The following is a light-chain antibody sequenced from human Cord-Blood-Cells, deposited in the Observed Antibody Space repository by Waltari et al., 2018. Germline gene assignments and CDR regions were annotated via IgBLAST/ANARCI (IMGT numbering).Light chain of an antibody. CDR3: QQYNSYSQPVLVP. CDR1: QSISSW. J-gene: IGKJ4*01. Sequence: DIPVTQSPSTLSASVGDYVTSTCWDSQSISSWLAWSQQKPGKAPNLLIYDASSLESRVPSRFSGSGYGTEFTLTISSLQPDYFATYYCQQYNSYSQPVLVPFGGGTKVEIK. CDR2: DAS. V-gene: IGKV1-5*01.